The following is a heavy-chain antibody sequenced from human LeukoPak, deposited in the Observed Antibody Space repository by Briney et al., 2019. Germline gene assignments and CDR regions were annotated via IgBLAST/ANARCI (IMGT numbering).Heavy chain of an antibody. V-gene: IGHV3-23*01. CDR1: GFTFSTYA. Sequence: GGSLRLSCTASGFTFSTYAMSWVRQAPGKGLEWVSVISGGGGRTYYADSVKGRFTISRDNSKNTLYLQMNSLRAEDTAVYYCAKDPLQHFYGMDVWGQGTTVTVSS. D-gene: IGHD3-3*02. J-gene: IGHJ6*02. CDR3: AKDPLQHFYGMDV. CDR2: ISGGGGRT.